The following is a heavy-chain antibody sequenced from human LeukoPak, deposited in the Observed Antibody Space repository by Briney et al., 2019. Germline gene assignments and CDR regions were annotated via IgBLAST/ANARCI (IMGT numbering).Heavy chain of an antibody. J-gene: IGHJ4*02. V-gene: IGHV1-2*02. CDR2: INPNSGGT. CDR1: GDTFTGYY. D-gene: IGHD6-19*01. CDR3: VRSTSGWYPHFDY. Sequence: GASVKGSCKASGDTFTGYYMHWVRQAPGQGLEWMGGINPNSGGTTSAQKFQGRVTMTRDTSISTAYMELSGLSLDDTAVFYCVRSTSGWYPHFDYWGQGTLVTGSS.